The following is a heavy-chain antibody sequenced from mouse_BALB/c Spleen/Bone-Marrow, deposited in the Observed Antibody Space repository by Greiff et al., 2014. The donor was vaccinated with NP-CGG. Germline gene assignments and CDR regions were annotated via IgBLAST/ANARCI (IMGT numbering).Heavy chain of an antibody. CDR1: GYTFTSYW. CDR2: IYPGNSDT. D-gene: IGHD1-1*01. J-gene: IGHJ4*01. CDR3: TRVITAVLATRAMDY. Sequence: VQLQQSGTVLARPGASVKMSCKASGYTFTSYWMHWVKQRPGLGLEWIGAIYPGNSDTSYNQKFKGKAKLTAVTSTSTAYMELSSLTNEDSAVYYCTRVITAVLATRAMDYWGQGSSVTVSS. V-gene: IGHV1-5*01.